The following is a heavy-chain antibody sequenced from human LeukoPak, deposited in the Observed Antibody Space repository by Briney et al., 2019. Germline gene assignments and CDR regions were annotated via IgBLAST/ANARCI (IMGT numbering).Heavy chain of an antibody. CDR1: GGSISSYY. D-gene: IGHD5-12*01. CDR3: ASVDIVATTGDY. J-gene: IGHJ4*02. CDR2: IYYSGST. V-gene: IGHV4-59*01. Sequence: PSETLSLTCTVSGGSISSYYWSWIRQPPGKGLEWIRYIYYSGSTNYNPSLKSRVTISVDTSKNQFSLKLSSVTAADTAVYYCASVDIVATTGDYWGQGTLVTVSS.